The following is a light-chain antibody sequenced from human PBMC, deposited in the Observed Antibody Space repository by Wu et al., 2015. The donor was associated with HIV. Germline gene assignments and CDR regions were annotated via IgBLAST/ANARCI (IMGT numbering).Light chain of an antibody. V-gene: IGKV1-39*01. CDR1: QSITTF. Sequence: DIXMTQSPSSLSASVGDRVTITCRASQSITTFLNWYQQKPGKAPKLLIYAASTLQSGVPSRFTGSGSGTDFTLTISSLQPEDFATYYCQQSYSIPRLSFGGGTKVDLK. CDR3: QQSYSIPRLS. CDR2: AAS. J-gene: IGKJ4*01.